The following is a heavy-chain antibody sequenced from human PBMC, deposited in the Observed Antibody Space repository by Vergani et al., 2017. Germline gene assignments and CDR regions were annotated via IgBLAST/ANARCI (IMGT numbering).Heavy chain of an antibody. Sequence: EVQLLESGGGLVQPGGSLRLSCSASGFSFNSYWMHWVRQVPGKGLLWVSRIKSGGSITAYADSVKGRFTISRDNAQNTLYLQMNSLRVEDTGVYYCARARCIETCYMSNWLDSWGQGTLVTVSS. CDR2: IKSGGSIT. J-gene: IGHJ5*01. CDR3: ARARCIETCYMSNWLDS. D-gene: IGHD3-9*01. V-gene: IGHV3-74*03. CDR1: GFSFNSYW.